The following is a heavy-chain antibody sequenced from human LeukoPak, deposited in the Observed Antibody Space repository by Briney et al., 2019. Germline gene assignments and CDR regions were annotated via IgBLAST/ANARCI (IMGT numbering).Heavy chain of an antibody. CDR2: IHNSGTT. V-gene: IGHV4-59*01. CDR1: GGSISSDY. J-gene: IGHJ4*02. D-gene: IGHD6-6*01. CDR3: ARTLDSGSADF. Sequence: SETLSLTCTVSGGSISSDYWSWIRQPPGKGLEWIAYIHNSGTTNYNPSLKSRVTMSVDTSKNQFFLKVNSVTTADTAVYYCARTLDSGSADFWGQGTLVTVSS.